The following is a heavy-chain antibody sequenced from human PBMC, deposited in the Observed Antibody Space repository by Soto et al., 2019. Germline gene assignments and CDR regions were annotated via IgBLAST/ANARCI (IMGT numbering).Heavy chain of an antibody. CDR1: GGTFSSYA. Sequence: QVQLVQSGAEVKKPGSSVKVSCTASGGTFSSYAISWVRQAPGQGLEWMGGVIPIFGTANYAQKFQGRVTITADESTSTAYMELSSLRSEDTAVYYCARWDPGVTFGGVIVLDYWGQGTLVTVSS. D-gene: IGHD3-16*02. CDR3: ARWDPGVTFGGVIVLDY. CDR2: VIPIFGTA. J-gene: IGHJ4*02. V-gene: IGHV1-69*01.